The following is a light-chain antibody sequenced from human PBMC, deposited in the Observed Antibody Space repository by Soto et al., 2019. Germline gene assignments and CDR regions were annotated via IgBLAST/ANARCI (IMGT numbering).Light chain of an antibody. CDR2: GAS. V-gene: IGKV3-20*01. J-gene: IGKJ2*01. CDR3: QQYGSSLYT. CDR1: QSVSSSY. Sequence: EIVLTQSPGTLSLSPGERATLSCRASQSVSSSYVAWYQQKPGQAPRLLIYGASSKATGIPDRFSGSGYGTAFTLPSSRLEPEDFAVYSCQQYGSSLYTFGQGTKVEIK.